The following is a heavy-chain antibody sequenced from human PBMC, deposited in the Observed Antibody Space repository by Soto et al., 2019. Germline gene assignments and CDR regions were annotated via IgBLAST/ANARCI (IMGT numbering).Heavy chain of an antibody. D-gene: IGHD2-15*01. CDR3: VRGGWSMDV. Sequence: QVQLQESGPGLVKPSETLSLTCTISGASISSLYWSWVRQPPGKGLEWIGYIHYSGSTNYNPSLKSRVTILVDTSKNQFSLRLSSVTAADTAVYYCVRGGWSMDVWGQGTTVTVSS. J-gene: IGHJ6*02. CDR2: IHYSGST. CDR1: GASISSLY. V-gene: IGHV4-59*11.